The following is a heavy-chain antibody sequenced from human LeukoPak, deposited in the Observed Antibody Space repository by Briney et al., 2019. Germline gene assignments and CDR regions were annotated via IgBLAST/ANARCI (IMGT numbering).Heavy chain of an antibody. J-gene: IGHJ6*02. CDR1: GGPISSGGYS. V-gene: IGHV4-30-2*01. Sequence: SETLSLTCAVSGGPISSGGYSWSWIRQPPGKGLEWIGYIYHSGSTYYNPSLKSRVTISVDRSKNQFSLKLSSVTAADTAVYYCARALRFLEWYGMDVWGQGTMVTVSS. CDR2: IYHSGST. D-gene: IGHD3-3*01. CDR3: ARALRFLEWYGMDV.